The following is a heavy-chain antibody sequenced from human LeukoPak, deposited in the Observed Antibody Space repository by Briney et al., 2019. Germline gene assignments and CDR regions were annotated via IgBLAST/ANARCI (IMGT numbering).Heavy chain of an antibody. D-gene: IGHD4-17*01. V-gene: IGHV3-15*01. CDR3: TTYGDYEYYFDY. CDR2: IKSKTDGGTT. J-gene: IGHJ4*02. Sequence: ETLSLTCTVSGGSISSYYWSWVRQAPGKGLEWVGRIKSKTDGGTTDYAAPVKGRFTISRDDSKNTLYLQMNSLKTEDTAVYYCTTYGDYEYYFDYWGQGTLVTVSS. CDR1: GGSISSYY.